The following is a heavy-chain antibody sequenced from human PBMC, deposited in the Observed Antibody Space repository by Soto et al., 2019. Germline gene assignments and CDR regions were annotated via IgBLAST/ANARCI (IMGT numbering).Heavy chain of an antibody. CDR1: GGSISSYY. CDR2: IYYSGST. V-gene: IGHV4-59*08. CDR3: ARRRYSYGHFDY. Sequence: SETLSLTCTVSGGSISSYYWSWIRQPPGKGLEWIGYIYYSGSTNYNPSLKSRVTISVDTSKNQFSLKLSSVTAADTAVYYCARRRYSYGHFDYWGQGTLVTVSS. J-gene: IGHJ4*02. D-gene: IGHD5-18*01.